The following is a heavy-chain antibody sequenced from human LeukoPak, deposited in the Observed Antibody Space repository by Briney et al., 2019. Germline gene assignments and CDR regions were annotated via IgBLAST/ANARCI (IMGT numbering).Heavy chain of an antibody. CDR2: IYSDGST. CDR3: AKVSGGGLYYDGMDV. CDR1: GFIVSGDF. J-gene: IGHJ6*02. D-gene: IGHD1-14*01. V-gene: IGHV3-53*01. Sequence: GGSLRLSCAASGFIVSGDFMSWVRQAPGKGLEWVSVIYSDGSTYYADSVKGRFTISRDSSKNTLYLQMNSLRAEDTAVYYCAKVSGGGLYYDGMDVWGQGTTVTVSS.